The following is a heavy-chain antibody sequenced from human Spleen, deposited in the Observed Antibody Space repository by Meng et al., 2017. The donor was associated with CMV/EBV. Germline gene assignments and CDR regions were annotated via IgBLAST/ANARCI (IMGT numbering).Heavy chain of an antibody. J-gene: IGHJ4*02. V-gene: IGHV3-21*01. CDR1: GFTFSDYV. CDR3: AKDGGYYSSDY. Sequence: GESLKISCAASGFTFSDYVMNWVRQAPGKGLEWVSSIKSSSNYIYYADSVKGRFTISRDNAKNSLYLQMNSLRAEDTAVYYCAKDGGYYSSDYWGLGTLVTVSS. CDR2: IKSSSNYI. D-gene: IGHD2-15*01.